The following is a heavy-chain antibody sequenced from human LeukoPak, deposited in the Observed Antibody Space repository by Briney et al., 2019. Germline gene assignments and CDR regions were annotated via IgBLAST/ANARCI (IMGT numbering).Heavy chain of an antibody. Sequence: ASVKVSCKASGYTFTSYGISWVRQAPAQGLEWMGRISAYNGNTNYAQKLQGRVTMTTDTSTSTAYMELRSLRSDDTAVYYCARDYYDFWSGYYLYGMDVWGQGTTVTVSS. CDR3: ARDYYDFWSGYYLYGMDV. J-gene: IGHJ6*02. CDR2: ISAYNGNT. D-gene: IGHD3-3*01. CDR1: GYTFTSYG. V-gene: IGHV1-18*01.